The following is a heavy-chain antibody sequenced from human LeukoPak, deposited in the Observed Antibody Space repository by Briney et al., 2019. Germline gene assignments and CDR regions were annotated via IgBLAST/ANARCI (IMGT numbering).Heavy chain of an antibody. J-gene: IGHJ4*02. V-gene: IGHV1-46*01. CDR3: ARDSRAYCTNGVCYSLEYFDY. D-gene: IGHD2-8*01. Sequence: ASVKVSCRASGYTFTSYYMHWVRQAPGQGLEWMGIINPSGGSTSYAQKFQGRVTMTRDMSTSTVYMELSSLRSEDTAVYYCARDSRAYCTNGVCYSLEYFDYWGQGTLVTVSS. CDR2: INPSGGST. CDR1: GYTFTSYY.